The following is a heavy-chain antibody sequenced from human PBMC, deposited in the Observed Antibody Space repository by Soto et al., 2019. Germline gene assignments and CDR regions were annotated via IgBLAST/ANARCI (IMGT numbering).Heavy chain of an antibody. CDR2: MNPNSGNT. CDR1: GYTFTSYD. CDR3: ASAGHGDYWALNGMDV. V-gene: IGHV1-8*01. Sequence: QVQLVQSGAEVKKPGASVKVSCKASGYTFTSYDINWVRQATGQGLEWMGWMNPNSGNTGYAQKFQGRVTMTRNTSISTAYMELGSLRSEDTAVYYCASAGHGDYWALNGMDVWGQGTTVTVSS. J-gene: IGHJ6*02. D-gene: IGHD4-17*01.